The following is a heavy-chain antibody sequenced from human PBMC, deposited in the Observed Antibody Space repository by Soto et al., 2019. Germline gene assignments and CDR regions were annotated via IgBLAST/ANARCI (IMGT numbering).Heavy chain of an antibody. D-gene: IGHD3-3*01. CDR1: GGTFSSYA. CDR3: ASDGLGITIFGGPLKPYAFDI. Sequence: ASVKVSCKASGGTFSSYAISWVRQAPGQGLEWMGGIIPIFGTANYAQKFQGRVTITADESTSTAYMELSSLRSEDTAVYYCASDGLGITIFGGPLKPYAFDIWGPGTMVTVSS. J-gene: IGHJ3*02. V-gene: IGHV1-69*13. CDR2: IIPIFGTA.